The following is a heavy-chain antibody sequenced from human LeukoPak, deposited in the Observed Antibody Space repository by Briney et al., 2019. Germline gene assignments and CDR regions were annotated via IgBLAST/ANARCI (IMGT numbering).Heavy chain of an antibody. CDR1: GLTVSTNY. CDR2: ISSGGST. Sequence: PGGSLRLSCAASGLTVSTNYMSWVRQAPGKGLEWVSIISSGGSTYYADSVKGRFTISRDNSKNTLYPQMSSLTAADTAVYFCARGRTWNYPYYFDYWGQGTLVAVSS. CDR3: ARGRTWNYPYYFDY. J-gene: IGHJ4*02. V-gene: IGHV3-66*01. D-gene: IGHD1-7*01.